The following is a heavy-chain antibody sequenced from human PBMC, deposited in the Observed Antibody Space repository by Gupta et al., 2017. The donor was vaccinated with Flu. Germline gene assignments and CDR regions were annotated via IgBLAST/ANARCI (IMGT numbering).Heavy chain of an antibody. D-gene: IGHD1-1*01. CDR2: ISSSGSTI. CDR3: ASRAPGTTGTNYYYYMDV. V-gene: IGHV3-11*01. Sequence: MSWIRQGPGKGLEWVSYISSSGSTIYYADSVKGRLTISRDNAKNSLYLQMNSLRAEDTAVYYCASRAPGTTGTNYYYYMDVWGKGTTVTVSS. J-gene: IGHJ6*03.